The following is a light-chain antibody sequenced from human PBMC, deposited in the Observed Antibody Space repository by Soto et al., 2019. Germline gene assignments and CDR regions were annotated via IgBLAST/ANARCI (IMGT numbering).Light chain of an antibody. CDR2: EVN. Sequence: QSVLTQPPSASGSPGQSVTISCTGTNNDIGGYTYVSCYQQLPGKAPKLMIYEVNKRPSGIPDRFSGSKSGNTASLTVSGLQPEEQAENFCSSNSRSSNYVFGTGTKATVL. CDR1: NNDIGGYTY. V-gene: IGLV2-8*01. CDR3: SSNSRSSNYV. J-gene: IGLJ1*01.